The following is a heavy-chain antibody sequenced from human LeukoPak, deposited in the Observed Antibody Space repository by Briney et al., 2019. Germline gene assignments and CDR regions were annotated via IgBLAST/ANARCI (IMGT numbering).Heavy chain of an antibody. CDR2: ISYSGST. CDR1: GGSIRSYF. Sequence: SETLSLTCTVSGGSIRSYFRSWIRHPPAKGLEWVGYISYSGSTKYNPSLKSRVTISVDASKTQFPLELNSGPAADTAVYYCARRNDGDYDHYFEYWGEASLVRVSS. D-gene: IGHD4-17*01. CDR3: ARRNDGDYDHYFEY. V-gene: IGHV4-59*08. J-gene: IGHJ4*02.